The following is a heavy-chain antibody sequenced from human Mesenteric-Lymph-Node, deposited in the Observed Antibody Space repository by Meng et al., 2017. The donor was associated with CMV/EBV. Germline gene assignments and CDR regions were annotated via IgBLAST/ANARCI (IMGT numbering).Heavy chain of an antibody. V-gene: IGHV3-23*01. Sequence: GESLKISCAASGFTFSSYAMSWVRQAPGKGLEWVSAISGSGGSTYYADSVKGRLTISRDNSKNTLYLQMNSLRAEDTAVYYCAKDRHPVDSGSYYYFDYWGQGTLVTVSS. CDR1: GFTFSSYA. D-gene: IGHD1-26*01. J-gene: IGHJ4*02. CDR2: ISGSGGST. CDR3: AKDRHPVDSGSYYYFDY.